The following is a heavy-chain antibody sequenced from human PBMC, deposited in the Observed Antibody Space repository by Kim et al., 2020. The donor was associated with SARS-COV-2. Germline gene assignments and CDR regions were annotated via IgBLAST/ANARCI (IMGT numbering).Heavy chain of an antibody. J-gene: IGHJ6*02. Sequence: GSNKCYADSGKGRFTISRDNSKNTLYLQMNSLRAEDTAVYYCARDSGGMDVWGQGTTVTVSS. D-gene: IGHD6-25*01. V-gene: IGHV3-33*01. CDR2: GSNK. CDR3: ARDSGGMDV.